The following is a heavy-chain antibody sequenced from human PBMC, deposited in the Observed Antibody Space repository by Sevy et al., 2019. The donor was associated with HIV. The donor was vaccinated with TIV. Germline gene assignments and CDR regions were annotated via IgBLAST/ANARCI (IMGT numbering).Heavy chain of an antibody. V-gene: IGHV3-49*03. J-gene: IGHJ4*02. CDR1: GFTFGDYA. CDR2: IRRNAYEPYGGPT. CDR3: ARALARGVTPEYYFDY. D-gene: IGHD2-21*02. Sequence: GGSLRLSCTVSGFTFGDYAMSWFRQAPGKGLEWVAFIRRNAYEPYGGPTGYAASVKGRFTISRDNSKSIAYLQMNSLKTEDTAVYYCARALARGVTPEYYFDYWGQGTLVTVSS.